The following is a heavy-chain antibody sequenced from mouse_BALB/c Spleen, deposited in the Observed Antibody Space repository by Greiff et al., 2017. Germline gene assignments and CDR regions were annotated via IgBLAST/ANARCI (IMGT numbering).Heavy chain of an antibody. V-gene: IGHV1-80*01. D-gene: IGHD2-10*01. CDR3: ARSGAYYGNYYAMDY. CDR1: GYAFSSYW. CDR2: IYPGDGDT. J-gene: IGHJ4*01. Sequence: VQLQQSGAELVRPGSSVKISCKASGYAFSSYWMNWVKQRPGQGLEWIGQIYPGDGDTNYNGKFKGKATLTVDNSSSTAYMELRSLTSEDSAVYYCARSGAYYGNYYAMDYWGQGTSVTVSS.